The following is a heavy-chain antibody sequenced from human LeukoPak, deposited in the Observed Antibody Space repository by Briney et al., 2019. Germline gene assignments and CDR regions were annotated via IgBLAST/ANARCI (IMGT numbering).Heavy chain of an antibody. Sequence: GGSLRLSCAAPGFTFSSYWMHWVRQAPGKGLVWVSRINSDGSSTIYADSVKGRFTISRDNAKNSLYLQMNSLRAEDTAVYYCARGVGNYRYYFDYGGQGTLVTVSS. CDR3: ARGVGNYRYYFDY. D-gene: IGHD3-22*01. J-gene: IGHJ4*02. CDR2: INSDGSST. V-gene: IGHV3-74*01. CDR1: GFTFSSYW.